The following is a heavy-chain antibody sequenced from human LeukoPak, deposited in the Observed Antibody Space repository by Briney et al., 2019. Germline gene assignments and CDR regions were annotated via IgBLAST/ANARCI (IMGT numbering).Heavy chain of an antibody. CDR2: FDPEDGET. CDR3: ATPSLSSWYFFDY. Sequence: ASVEVSCKVSGYTLTELSMHWVRQAPGKGLEWMGGFDPEDGETIYAQKFQGRVTMTEDTSTDTAYMELSSLRSEDTAVYYCATPSLSSWYFFDYWGQGTLVTVSS. V-gene: IGHV1-24*01. J-gene: IGHJ4*02. CDR1: GYTLTELS. D-gene: IGHD6-13*01.